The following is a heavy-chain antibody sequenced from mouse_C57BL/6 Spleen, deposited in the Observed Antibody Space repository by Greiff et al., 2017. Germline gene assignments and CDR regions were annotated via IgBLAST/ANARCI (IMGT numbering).Heavy chain of an antibody. CDR3: ARVSSGSFDY. CDR2: ISNGGGST. CDR1: GFTFSDYY. D-gene: IGHD3-2*02. Sequence: EVKLVESGGGLVQPGGSLKLSCAASGFTFSDYYMYWVRQTPEKRLEWVAYISNGGGSTYYPDTVKGRFTISRDHAKNTLYLQMSRLKSEDTAMYYCARVSSGSFDYWGQGTTLTVSS. J-gene: IGHJ2*01. V-gene: IGHV5-12*01.